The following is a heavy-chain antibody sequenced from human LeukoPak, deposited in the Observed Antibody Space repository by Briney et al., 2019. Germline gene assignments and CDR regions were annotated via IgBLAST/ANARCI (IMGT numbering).Heavy chain of an antibody. CDR3: ARGESTVTLDY. Sequence: PSQTRSPTRTVAGGSISSGGYYWSWIRQNPGKGLEWIGYIYYSGSTYYNPSLKSRVTISVDTSKNQFSLKLSSVTAADTAVYYCARGESTVTLDYWGQGTLVTVSS. CDR2: IYYSGST. CDR1: GGSISSGGYY. D-gene: IGHD4-17*01. J-gene: IGHJ4*02. V-gene: IGHV4-31*02.